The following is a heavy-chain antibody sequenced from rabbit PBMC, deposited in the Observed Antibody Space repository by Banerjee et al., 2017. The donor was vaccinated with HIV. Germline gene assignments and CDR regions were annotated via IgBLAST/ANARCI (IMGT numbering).Heavy chain of an antibody. CDR2: IYTTGGGA. CDR1: GFDLSSFYY. J-gene: IGHJ3*01. CDR3: ARYSYDDYGDLMPGHL. V-gene: IGHV1S40*01. Sequence: QSLEESGGDLVKSGASLTLTCTASGFDLSSFYYMCWVRQAPGKGLEWIACIYTTGGGASYASWAKGRFTISKASSTTVTLQMTNLSAADTATYFCARYSYDDYGDLMPGHLWGKGTLVTV. D-gene: IGHD2-1*01.